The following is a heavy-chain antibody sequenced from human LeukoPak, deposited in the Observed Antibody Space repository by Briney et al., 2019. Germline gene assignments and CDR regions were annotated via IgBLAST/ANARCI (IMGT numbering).Heavy chain of an antibody. CDR3: ARDLGRDGFNLRNWFDP. Sequence: LRLSCAASGFTFSSYAMSWVCQAPGKGLEWIGYVYYTGSRYYNPSLKSRVTISMDTSKNQFSLKLSSLTAADTAVYYCARDLGRDGFNLRNWFDPWGQGTLVTVSS. V-gene: IGHV4-31*02. CDR2: VYYTGSR. CDR1: GFTFSSYA. J-gene: IGHJ5*02. D-gene: IGHD5-24*01.